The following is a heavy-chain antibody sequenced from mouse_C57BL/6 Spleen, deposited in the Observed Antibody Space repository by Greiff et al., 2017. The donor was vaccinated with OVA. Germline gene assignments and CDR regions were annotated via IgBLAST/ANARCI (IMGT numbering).Heavy chain of an antibody. CDR2: IDPSDSYT. Sequence: VQLQQPGAELVKPGASVKLSCKASGYTFTSYWMQWVKQRPGQGLEWIGEIDPSDSYTNYNQKFKGKATLTVDTSSNTAYMQLSNLTSEDSAVNDCSRKGMYGNYRAMDYWGQGTSVTVSS. J-gene: IGHJ4*01. D-gene: IGHD2-10*02. V-gene: IGHV1-50*01. CDR3: SRKGMYGNYRAMDY. CDR1: GYTFTSYW.